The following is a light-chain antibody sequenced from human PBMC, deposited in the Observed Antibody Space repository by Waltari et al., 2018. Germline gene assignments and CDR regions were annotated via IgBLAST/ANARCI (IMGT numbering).Light chain of an antibody. CDR1: SSNIGSNT. CDR2: SNN. CDR3: AAWDDSLNGWV. J-gene: IGLJ3*02. Sequence: QSVLTQPPSASGTPGQRVTISCSGSSSNIGSNTVNWYQQIPGTAPKLLIYSNNQRPSGAPDRFSGSNSCTSASLAISGLQSEDEADYYFAAWDDSLNGWVFGGGTKLTVL. V-gene: IGLV1-44*01.